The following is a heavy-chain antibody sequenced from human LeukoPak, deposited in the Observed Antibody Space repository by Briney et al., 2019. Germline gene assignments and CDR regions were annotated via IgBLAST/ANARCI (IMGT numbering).Heavy chain of an antibody. J-gene: IGHJ4*02. D-gene: IGHD3-16*01. CDR1: GGSVNGYY. V-gene: IGHV4-59*02. CDR3: TRGAGWLIDY. CDR2: IYSGGHT. Sequence: SETLSLTCTVSGGSVNGYYWTWIRQPPGKGLQWIGYIYSGGHTNYNPSLKSRVTISADTSKNHFSLKLNSVTTADTAVYYCTRGAGWLIDYWGQGILVTVSS.